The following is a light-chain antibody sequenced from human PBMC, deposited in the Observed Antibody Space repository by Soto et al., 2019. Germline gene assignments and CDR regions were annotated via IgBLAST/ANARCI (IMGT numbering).Light chain of an antibody. CDR1: SSDVGGYNY. Sequence: QSVLTQPASVSGSPGQSITISCTGTSSDVGGYNYVSWYQQHPGKAPKLMNYDVSNRPSGVSNRFSGSKSGNTASLTISGLQAEDEADYYCSSYTSSSTLRVFGTGTKVTVL. J-gene: IGLJ1*01. V-gene: IGLV2-14*01. CDR2: DVS. CDR3: SSYTSSSTLRV.